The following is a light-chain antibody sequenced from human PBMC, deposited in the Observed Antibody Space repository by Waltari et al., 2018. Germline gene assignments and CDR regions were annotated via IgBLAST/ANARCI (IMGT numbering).Light chain of an antibody. Sequence: QSALTQPASVSGSPGQSITISCTGTSSDVGGYNYVSWYQQHPARAPKLMIYDVSNRPSGVSKRCSGSKSGNTSSLTISGLQAEDEADYYCSSYTSSSTVVFGGGTKLTVL. CDR1: SSDVGGYNY. J-gene: IGLJ2*01. CDR2: DVS. V-gene: IGLV2-14*03. CDR3: SSYTSSSTVV.